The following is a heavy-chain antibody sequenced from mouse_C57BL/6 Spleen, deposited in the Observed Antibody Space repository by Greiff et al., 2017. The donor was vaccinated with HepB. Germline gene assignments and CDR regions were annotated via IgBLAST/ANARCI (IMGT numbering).Heavy chain of an antibody. V-gene: IGHV14-4*01. D-gene: IGHD2-1*01. CDR1: GFNIKDDY. CDR3: TTSYGNFFAY. Sequence: VQLKESGAELVRPGASVKLSCTASGFNIKDDYMHWVKQRPEQGLEWIGWIDPENGDTEYASKFQGKATITADTSSNTAYLQLSSLTSEDTAVYYCTTSYGNFFAYWGQGTLVTVSA. CDR2: IDPENGDT. J-gene: IGHJ3*01.